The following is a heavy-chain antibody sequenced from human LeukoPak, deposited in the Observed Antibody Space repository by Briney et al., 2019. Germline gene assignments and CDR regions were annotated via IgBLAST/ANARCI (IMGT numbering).Heavy chain of an antibody. Sequence: PSETLSLTCAVYGGSFSGYYWSWIRQPPGKGLEWSGEINHSGSTNYNPSLKSRVTISVDPSKHQFSLKLSSVTAADTAVYYCAGGRIQLWLRHAYYFDYWGQGTLVTVSS. J-gene: IGHJ4*02. D-gene: IGHD5-18*01. CDR2: INHSGST. V-gene: IGHV4-34*01. CDR3: AGGRIQLWLRHAYYFDY. CDR1: GGSFSGYY.